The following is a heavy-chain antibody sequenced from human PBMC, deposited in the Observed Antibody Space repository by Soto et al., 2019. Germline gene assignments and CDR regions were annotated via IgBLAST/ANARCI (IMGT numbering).Heavy chain of an antibody. D-gene: IGHD3-22*01. CDR1: GFTFSSYS. V-gene: IGHV3-21*01. Sequence: VGSLRLSCAASGFTFSSYSMNWVRQAPGKGLEWVSSISSSSSYIYYADSVKGRFTISRDNAKNSLYLQMNSLRAEDTAVYYCASYYYDSSGYMTRVDYWGQGTLVTVS. CDR2: ISSSSSYI. J-gene: IGHJ4*02. CDR3: ASYYYDSSGYMTRVDY.